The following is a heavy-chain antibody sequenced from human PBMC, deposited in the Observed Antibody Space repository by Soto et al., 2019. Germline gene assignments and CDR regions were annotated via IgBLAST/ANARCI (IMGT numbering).Heavy chain of an antibody. J-gene: IGHJ5*02. CDR3: ATQEVGGSYVYTFDP. CDR1: GGSVSSTNW. CDR2: IYHSGTA. Sequence: SETLSLTCAVSGGSVSSTNWWTWVRQSPGKGLEWIGEIYHSGTATYNPSLRGRVTISVDKPNNQFSLKLSSVTAADTAVYYCATQEVGGSYVYTFDPWGQGTLVTVSS. D-gene: IGHD1-26*01. V-gene: IGHV4-4*02.